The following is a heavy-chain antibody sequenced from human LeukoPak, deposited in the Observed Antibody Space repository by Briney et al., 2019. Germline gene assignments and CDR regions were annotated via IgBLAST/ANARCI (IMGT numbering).Heavy chain of an antibody. Sequence: PGGSLRLSCAASGFTFSSYSMNWVRQAPGKGLEWVSYISSSSSTIYYADSVKGRFTISRDSAKNSLYLQMNSLRAEDTAVYYCARDLGRGGSYPAEWGQGTLVTVSS. D-gene: IGHD1-26*01. CDR2: ISSSSSTI. V-gene: IGHV3-48*04. CDR1: GFTFSSYS. CDR3: ARDLGRGGSYPAE. J-gene: IGHJ4*02.